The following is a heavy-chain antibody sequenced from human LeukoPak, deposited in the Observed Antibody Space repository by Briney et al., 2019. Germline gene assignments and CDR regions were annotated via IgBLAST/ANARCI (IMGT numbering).Heavy chain of an antibody. CDR3: ATEIAVAGVGFDY. V-gene: IGHV4-30-4*01. CDR2: IYYSGSS. CDR1: GGSISSDYYY. D-gene: IGHD6-19*01. J-gene: IGHJ4*02. Sequence: ASQTLSLTCAVSGGSISSDYYYWRWIRQPPGKGLEYIGYIYYSGSSYSNPSLKSRITMSMDTSKNHFSLKLSSVTAADTAVYYCATEIAVAGVGFDYWGQGHLVTVSS.